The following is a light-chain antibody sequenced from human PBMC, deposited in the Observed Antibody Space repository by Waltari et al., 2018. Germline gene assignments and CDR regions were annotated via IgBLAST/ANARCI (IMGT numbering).Light chain of an antibody. V-gene: IGKV1-39*01. CDR2: GTS. Sequence: DIQMTQSPSSLSASVGDRVTITCRPSQSISSYLNWYQQRPGKAPKLLIYGTSSLQSGVPSRFSGSGSGTDFTLTINSLEPEDFATYYCQQSYIAPLTFGGGTKVEIK. CDR3: QQSYIAPLT. CDR1: QSISSY. J-gene: IGKJ4*01.